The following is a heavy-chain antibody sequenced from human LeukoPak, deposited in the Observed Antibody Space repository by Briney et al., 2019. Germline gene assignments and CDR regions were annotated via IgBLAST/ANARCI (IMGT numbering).Heavy chain of an antibody. CDR2: IYPGDSDT. V-gene: IGHV5-51*01. CDR3: ARPNLGYSSGWAVFDY. CDR1: GCNFTNSW. D-gene: IGHD6-19*01. J-gene: IGHJ4*02. Sequence: GESLKISCKGSGCNFTNSWIGWVRQMPGKGLEWMGIIYPGDSDTRYSPSFQGQVTISADKSISTAYLQWSSLKASDTAMYYCARPNLGYSSGWAVFDYWGQGTLVTVSS.